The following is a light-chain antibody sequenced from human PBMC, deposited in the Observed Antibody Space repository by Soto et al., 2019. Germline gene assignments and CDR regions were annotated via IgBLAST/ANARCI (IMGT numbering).Light chain of an antibody. Sequence: DIQMTQSPSSLSVSLGDSVKINCEASLDIITPLNWYQEKKGQTPKLIIFDASNLEVGVPSRFSGGGSGTHFTLTITSLQPEDVAPYYCQQYENLPITFGQGTRLEIK. CDR3: QQYENLPIT. CDR2: DAS. CDR1: LDIITP. V-gene: IGKV1-33*01. J-gene: IGKJ5*01.